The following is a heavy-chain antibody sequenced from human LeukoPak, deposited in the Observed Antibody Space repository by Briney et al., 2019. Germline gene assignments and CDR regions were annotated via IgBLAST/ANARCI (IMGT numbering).Heavy chain of an antibody. Sequence: SETLSLTCTVSGGSISSYYWSWIRQPPGKGLEWIGYIYYSGSTNCNPSLKSRVTISVDTSKNQFSLKLSSVTAADTAVYYCAGSNFGYSGYAPNNWGQGTLVTVSS. CDR3: AGSNFGYSGYAPNN. V-gene: IGHV4-59*08. D-gene: IGHD5-12*01. J-gene: IGHJ4*02. CDR1: GGSISSYY. CDR2: IYYSGST.